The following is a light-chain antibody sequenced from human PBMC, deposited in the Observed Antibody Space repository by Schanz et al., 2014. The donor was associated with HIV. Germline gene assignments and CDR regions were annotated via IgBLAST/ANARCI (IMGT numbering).Light chain of an antibody. CDR2: EVT. J-gene: IGLJ1*01. Sequence: QSALTQPASVSGSPGQSITISCTGTRNDVGTYNLVSWYQQHPGKAPQLMIYEVTKRPSGVSNRFSGSKSGNTASLTISGLQAEDEGDYYCCSYSRVGTPHYVFGTGTKVTVL. CDR3: CSYSRVGTPHYV. CDR1: RNDVGTYNL. V-gene: IGLV2-14*02.